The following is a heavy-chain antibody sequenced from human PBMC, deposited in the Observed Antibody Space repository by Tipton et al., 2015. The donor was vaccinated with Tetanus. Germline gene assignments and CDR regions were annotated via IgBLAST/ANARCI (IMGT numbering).Heavy chain of an antibody. Sequence: RSLRLSCAGSGFTFSIYAMYWVRQAPGKGLEWVAFTSYDEGHKYYADSVRGRFTVSRDNSKSTLYLQMNSLRTEDTAVYYCARDLRYSSSWNDSWGQGTLVTASS. V-gene: IGHV3-30*04. CDR2: TSYDEGHK. CDR3: ARDLRYSSSWNDS. D-gene: IGHD6-13*01. CDR1: GFTFSIYA. J-gene: IGHJ5*01.